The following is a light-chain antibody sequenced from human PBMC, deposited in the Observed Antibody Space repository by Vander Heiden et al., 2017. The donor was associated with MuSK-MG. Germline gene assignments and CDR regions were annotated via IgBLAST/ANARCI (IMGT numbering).Light chain of an antibody. CDR1: QSVSSY. J-gene: IGKJ4*01. CDR2: DAS. CDR3: QQRITGHPSLT. V-gene: IGKV3-11*01. Sequence: EIVLTQSPATLSLSPGERATLSCRASQSVSSYLAWYQQKPGQAPRLLIYDASDRATGIQARFSGSGYGTDFTLTISSLEPEDSAVYYCQQRITGHPSLTFGGGTKVEIK.